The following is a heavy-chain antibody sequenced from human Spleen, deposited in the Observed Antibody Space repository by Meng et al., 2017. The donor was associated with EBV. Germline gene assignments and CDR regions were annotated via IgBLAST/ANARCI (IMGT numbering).Heavy chain of an antibody. J-gene: IGHJ4*02. V-gene: IGHV2-5*02. CDR2: IYWDDDK. CDR1: GFSLSTSGEG. D-gene: IGHD2-2*01. CDR3: SHKPYQGPFDS. Sequence: QITLKESGPTLVKPTQTLTLTCTFSGFSLSTSGEGVGWIRQPPGKALEYLALIYWDDDKSYSPSLKSRLTITKDTSKNQVVLTMTNMDPVDTATYYCSHKPYQGPFDSWGQGTLVTVSS.